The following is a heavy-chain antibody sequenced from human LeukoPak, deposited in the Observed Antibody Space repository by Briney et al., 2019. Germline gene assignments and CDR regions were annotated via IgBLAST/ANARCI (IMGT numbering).Heavy chain of an antibody. J-gene: IGHJ4*02. CDR2: IIPIFGTV. CDR1: GGTFSSYA. D-gene: IGHD2-2*01. Sequence: ASVKVSCKASGGTFSSYAISWVRQAPGQGLEWMGGIIPIFGTVNYAQKFQGRVTITADESTSTAYMELSSLRSEDTAVYYCARGGLGYCSSTSCYDGNYFDYWGQGTLVTVSS. CDR3: ARGGLGYCSSTSCYDGNYFDY. V-gene: IGHV1-69*01.